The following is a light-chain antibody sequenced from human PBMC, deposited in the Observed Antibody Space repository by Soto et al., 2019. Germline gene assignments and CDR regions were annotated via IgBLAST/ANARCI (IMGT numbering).Light chain of an antibody. CDR1: QGISSY. Sequence: AIRMTPSPSSLSASTGDRVTITCRASQGISSYLAWYQQKPGKAPKLLIYAASTLQSGVPSRFSGSGSGTDFTLTISCLQSEDFATYHCQHYGGVWTFGQGTKV. CDR2: AAS. CDR3: QHYGGVWT. J-gene: IGKJ1*01. V-gene: IGKV1-8*01.